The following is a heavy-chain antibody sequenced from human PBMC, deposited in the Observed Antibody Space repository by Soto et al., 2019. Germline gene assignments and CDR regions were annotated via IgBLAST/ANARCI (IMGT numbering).Heavy chain of an antibody. CDR3: ARSIMITFGGVIANHY. J-gene: IGHJ4*02. Sequence: SETLSLTCTVSGGSISSGGYYWSWIRQHPGKGLEWIGYIYYSGSTYYNPSLKSRVTISVDTSKNQFSLKLSSVTAADTAVYYCARSIMITFGGVIANHYWGQGTLVTVSS. D-gene: IGHD3-16*02. V-gene: IGHV4-31*03. CDR2: IYYSGST. CDR1: GGSISSGGYY.